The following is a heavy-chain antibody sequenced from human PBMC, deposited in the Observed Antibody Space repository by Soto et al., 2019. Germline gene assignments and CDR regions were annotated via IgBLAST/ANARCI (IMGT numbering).Heavy chain of an antibody. D-gene: IGHD2-15*01. J-gene: IGHJ4*02. CDR2: INHSGST. CDR1: GGSFSYYY. Sequence: QVQLQQWGAGLLKPSETLSLTCAVYGGSFSYYYWTWIRQPPGKGLEWIGEINHSGSTNYNPSLKRRSTQSVGTARDQFSPELGPGTRAGTAVYYWARSQSTPPPDRGYCSGGSCYYYFDYWGQGILVTASS. CDR3: ARSQSTPPPDRGYCSGGSCYYYFDY. V-gene: IGHV4-34*01.